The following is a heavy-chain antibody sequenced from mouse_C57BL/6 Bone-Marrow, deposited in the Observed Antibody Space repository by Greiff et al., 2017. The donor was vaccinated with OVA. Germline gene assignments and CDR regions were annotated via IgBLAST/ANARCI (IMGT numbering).Heavy chain of an antibody. J-gene: IGHJ3*01. Sequence: EVQLVESGGGLVQPKGSLKLSCAASGFSFNTYAMNWVRQAPGKGLEWVARIRSKSNNYATYYADSVKDRFTISRDDSESMLYLQMNNLKTEDTAMYYCVRQVYSNYEDWGQGTLVTVSA. CDR3: VRQVYSNYED. V-gene: IGHV10-1*01. D-gene: IGHD2-5*01. CDR2: IRSKSNNYAT. CDR1: GFSFNTYA.